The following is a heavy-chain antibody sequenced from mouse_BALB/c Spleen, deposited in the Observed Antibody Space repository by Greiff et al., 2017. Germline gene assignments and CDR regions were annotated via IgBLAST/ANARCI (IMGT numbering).Heavy chain of an antibody. J-gene: IGHJ2*01. CDR3: ARDRGNYRSYFDY. V-gene: IGHV5-6-3*01. D-gene: IGHD2-14*01. CDR1: GFTFSSYG. CDR2: INSNGGST. Sequence: EVKVVESGGGLVQPGGSLKLSCAASGFTFSSYGMSWVRQTPDKRLELVATINSNGGSTYYPDSVKGRFTISRDNAKNTLYLQMSSLKSEDTAMYYCARDRGNYRSYFDYWGQGTTLTVSS.